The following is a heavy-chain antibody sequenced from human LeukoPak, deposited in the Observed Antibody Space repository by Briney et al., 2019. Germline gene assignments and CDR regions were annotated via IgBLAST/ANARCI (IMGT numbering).Heavy chain of an antibody. CDR2: ISAYNGNT. CDR3: ARDPDCSSTRCSESPFDY. D-gene: IGHD2-2*01. Sequence: ASVKVSCKASGYTFTSYGISWVRQAPGQGLEWMAWISAYNGNTNYAQKFQGRVIMTTDTSTSTAYMELRSLRSDDTAVYYCARDPDCSSTRCSESPFDYWGQGTLVTVSS. J-gene: IGHJ4*02. CDR1: GYTFTSYG. V-gene: IGHV1-18*04.